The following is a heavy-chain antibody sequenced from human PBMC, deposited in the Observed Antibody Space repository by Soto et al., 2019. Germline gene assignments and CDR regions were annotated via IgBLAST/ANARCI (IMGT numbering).Heavy chain of an antibody. CDR1: GFTFSSYA. CDR2: ISDAAGSA. J-gene: IGHJ3*01. D-gene: IGHD4-17*01. V-gene: IGHV3-23*01. CDR3: ARPYGGKIGDAPDL. Sequence: PGGSLRLSCVASGFTFSSYAMSWVRQVPGKGLEWVSTISDAAGSAYYVDSVKGRFTISRDNSKKTLYLQMNSLRAEDSAVYYCARPYGGKIGDAPDLWGPGTMVTVS.